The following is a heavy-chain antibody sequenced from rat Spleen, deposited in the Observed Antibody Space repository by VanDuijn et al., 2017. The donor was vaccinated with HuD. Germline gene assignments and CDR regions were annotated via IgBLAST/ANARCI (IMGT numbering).Heavy chain of an antibody. CDR3: ASPHMGIPFDY. CDR1: GFTFNDHF. CDR2: ISSDGGRN. V-gene: IGHV5-29*01. Sequence: EVQLVESNGGLVQPGRSLKLSCAASGFTFNDHFMAWVRQAQTKGLEWVATISSDGGRNFYRDSVKGRFTISRDNEKSSLYLQMDGLRSGDTATYYCASPHMGIPFDYWSQGVMVTVSS. D-gene: IGHD1-7*01. J-gene: IGHJ2*01.